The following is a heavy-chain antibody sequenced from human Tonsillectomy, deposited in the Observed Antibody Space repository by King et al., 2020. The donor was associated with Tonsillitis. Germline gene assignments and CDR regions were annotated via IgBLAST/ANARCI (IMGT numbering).Heavy chain of an antibody. Sequence: VQLQESGPGLVTPSETLSLTCTVSGGSISSYYWSWIRQPAGKGLEWIGRIYTSVSTNYNPSLKSRVTMAVDTSKNQFSMKLSSVTAADTAVYYCARGGPIVVVVAATRYYYYGMDVWGQGTTVTVSS. CDR3: ARGGPIVVVVAATRYYYYGMDV. V-gene: IGHV4-4*07. J-gene: IGHJ6*02. D-gene: IGHD2-15*01. CDR1: GGSISSYY. CDR2: IYTSVST.